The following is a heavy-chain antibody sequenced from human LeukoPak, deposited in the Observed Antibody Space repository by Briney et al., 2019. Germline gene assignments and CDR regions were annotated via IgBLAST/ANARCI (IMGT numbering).Heavy chain of an antibody. V-gene: IGHV4-59*08. Sequence: PSETLSLTCAVYGGSFSDYYWSWIRRPPGKGLEWIGYIYSSGSTNYDPSLKSRVTISTDTSKKQISLKLSSVTAADTAVYYCARHYYDSSGYLRSFDHWGQGTLVTISS. CDR3: ARHYYDSSGYLRSFDH. D-gene: IGHD3-22*01. CDR2: IYSSGST. CDR1: GGSFSDYY. J-gene: IGHJ4*02.